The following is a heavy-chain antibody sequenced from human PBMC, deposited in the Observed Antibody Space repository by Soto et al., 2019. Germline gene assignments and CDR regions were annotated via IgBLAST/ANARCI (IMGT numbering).Heavy chain of an antibody. D-gene: IGHD1-26*01. CDR1: GFSLSTTGMC. V-gene: IGHV2-70*11. CDR3: ARIVSYSGNYPSWGLDY. Sequence: ASGPTLVNPTQTLTLTCTFSGFSLSTTGMCVSWIRQPPGKALEWLARIDWDDDKYYSTSLKTRLTISKDTSKNQVVLTVTNMDPVDTATYYCARIVSYSGNYPSWGLDYWGQGTLVTVSS. J-gene: IGHJ4*02. CDR2: IDWDDDK.